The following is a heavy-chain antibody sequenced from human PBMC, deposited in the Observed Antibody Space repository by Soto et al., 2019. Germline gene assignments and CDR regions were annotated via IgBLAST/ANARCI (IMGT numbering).Heavy chain of an antibody. Sequence: EVQLVESGGGLVKPGGSLRLSCVASGFTLDRYSMNWVRQAPGKGLEWLSFISFSSSYIFDADSVKGRFTISRDNAKNTLYLQMNNLSAEDTAVYYCARTVYYDFWSGYGMDVWGQGTTVTVSS. CDR3: ARTVYYDFWSGYGMDV. D-gene: IGHD3-3*01. J-gene: IGHJ6*02. CDR2: ISFSSSYI. CDR1: GFTLDRYS. V-gene: IGHV3-21*01.